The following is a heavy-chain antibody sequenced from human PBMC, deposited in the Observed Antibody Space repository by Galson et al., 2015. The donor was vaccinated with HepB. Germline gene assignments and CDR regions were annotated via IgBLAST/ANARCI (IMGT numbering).Heavy chain of an antibody. V-gene: IGHV3-11*01. J-gene: IGHJ6*02. CDR1: GFTFSDYY. Sequence: SLRLSCAASGFTFSDYYMSWIRQAPGKGLEWVSYISSSGSTIYYADSVKGRFTISRDNAKNSLYLQMNSLRAEDTAVYYCARVSSGWFGDYYGMDVWGQGTTVTVSS. CDR3: ARVSSGWFGDYYGMDV. D-gene: IGHD6-19*01. CDR2: ISSSGSTI.